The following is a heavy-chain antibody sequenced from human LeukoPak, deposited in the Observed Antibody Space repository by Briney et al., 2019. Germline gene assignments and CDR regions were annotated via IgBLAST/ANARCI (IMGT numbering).Heavy chain of an antibody. J-gene: IGHJ4*02. V-gene: IGHV1-69*04. CDR3: ARDDFSYCSGGSC. Sequence: SVKVSCKASGGTFSSYAISWVRQAPGQGLEWMGRIIPILGIANYAQKFQGRVTITADKSTSTAYMELSSLRSEDTAVYYCARDDFSYCSGGSCWGQGTLATVSS. D-gene: IGHD2-15*01. CDR1: GGTFSSYA. CDR2: IIPILGIA.